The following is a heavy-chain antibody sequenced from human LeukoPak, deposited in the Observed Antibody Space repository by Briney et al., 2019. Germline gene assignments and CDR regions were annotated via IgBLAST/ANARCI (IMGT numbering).Heavy chain of an antibody. V-gene: IGHV4-34*01. CDR1: GGSFSVYY. D-gene: IGHD5-18*01. J-gene: IGHJ5*02. CDR2: INHSGST. CDR3: ARPRRGSSSYGPEWFDP. Sequence: SETLSLTCAVYGGSFSVYYWSWIRQPPGKGLEWIGEINHSGSTNCNPSLKSRVTISVDTSKNQFSLKLSSVTAADTAVYYCARPRRGSSSYGPEWFDPWGQGTLVTVSS.